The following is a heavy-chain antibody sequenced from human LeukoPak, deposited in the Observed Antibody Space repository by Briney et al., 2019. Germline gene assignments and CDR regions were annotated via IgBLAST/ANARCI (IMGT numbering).Heavy chain of an antibody. V-gene: IGHV4-39*07. CDR1: GGSISSSSYY. CDR3: ARDRRIQPVDY. J-gene: IGHJ4*02. D-gene: IGHD5-18*01. CDR2: IYYSGST. Sequence: PSETLSLTCTVSGGSISSSSYYWGWIRQPPGKGLEWIGSIYYSGSTYYNPSLKSRVTISVDTSKNQFSLKLSSVTAADTAVYYCARDRRIQPVDYWGQGTLVTVSS.